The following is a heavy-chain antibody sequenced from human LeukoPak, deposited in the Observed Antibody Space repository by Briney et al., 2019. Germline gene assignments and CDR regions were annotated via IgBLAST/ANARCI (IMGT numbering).Heavy chain of an antibody. Sequence: SQTLSLTCTVSGGSISSGDYYWSWIRQPPGKGLEWIGYIYYSGSTYYNPSLKSRVTISVDTSKNQYSLKLSSVTAADTAVYYCARRIFPGYSSSWYPVDYYYYYYYMDVWGKGTTVTVSS. V-gene: IGHV4-30-4*08. CDR1: GGSISSGDYY. D-gene: IGHD6-13*01. CDR2: IYYSGST. CDR3: ARRIFPGYSSSWYPVDYYYYYYYMDV. J-gene: IGHJ6*03.